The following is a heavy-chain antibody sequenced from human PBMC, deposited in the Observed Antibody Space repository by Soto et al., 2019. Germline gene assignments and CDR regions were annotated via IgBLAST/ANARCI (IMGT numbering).Heavy chain of an antibody. CDR2: ISYDGSNK. D-gene: IGHD3-22*01. CDR1: GFTFSSYA. V-gene: IGHV3-30-3*01. CDR3: ARDGQITMIVVVRYYYGMDV. J-gene: IGHJ6*02. Sequence: HPGGSLRLSCAASGFTFSSYAMHWVRQAPGKGLEWVAVISYDGSNKYYADSVKGRFTISRDNSKNTLYLQMNSLRAEDTAVYYCARDGQITMIVVVRYYYGMDVWGQGTTVTVSS.